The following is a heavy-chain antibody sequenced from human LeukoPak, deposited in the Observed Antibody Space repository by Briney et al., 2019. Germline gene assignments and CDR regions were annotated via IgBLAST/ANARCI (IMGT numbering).Heavy chain of an antibody. Sequence: GGSLRLSCAASGFTLSSYHMNWVRQAPGKGLEWVSYISSSSSTIYYADSVKDGFTISRDNAKNSLYLQMNSLRDADTAVYYCARDRGDSSGWYFDYWGQGTLVTVSS. J-gene: IGHJ4*02. CDR2: ISSSSSTI. CDR1: GFTLSSYH. CDR3: ARDRGDSSGWYFDY. V-gene: IGHV3-48*02. D-gene: IGHD6-19*01.